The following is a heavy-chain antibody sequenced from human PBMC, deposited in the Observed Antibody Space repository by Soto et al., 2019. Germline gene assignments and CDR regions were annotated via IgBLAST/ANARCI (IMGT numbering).Heavy chain of an antibody. J-gene: IGHJ4*02. Sequence: QVQLVESGGGVVQPGRSLRLSCAASGFTFSSYGMHWVRQAPGKGLEWVAVISYDGSNKYYADSVKDRFTISRDNSKSTLYLQMNSLRADDTAVYYCLARQYFFDYCGQGTLVIVSS. CDR2: ISYDGSNK. CDR3: LARQYFFDY. CDR1: GFTFSSYG. D-gene: IGHD5-12*01. V-gene: IGHV3-30*03.